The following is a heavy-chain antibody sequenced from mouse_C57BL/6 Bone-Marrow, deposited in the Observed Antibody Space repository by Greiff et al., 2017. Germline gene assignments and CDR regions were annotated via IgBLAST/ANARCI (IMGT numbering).Heavy chain of an antibody. Sequence: EVQGVESGGGLVQPGGSLKLSCAASGFTFSDYYMYWVRQTPEKRLDWVAYISNGGGSTYYPDTVKGRFTISRDNAKHTLYLQMSRLKSEDTAMYYCARPFYGNFYYAMDYWGQGTSVTVSS. CDR1: GFTFSDYY. CDR2: ISNGGGST. J-gene: IGHJ4*01. D-gene: IGHD2-10*01. V-gene: IGHV5-12*01. CDR3: ARPFYGNFYYAMDY.